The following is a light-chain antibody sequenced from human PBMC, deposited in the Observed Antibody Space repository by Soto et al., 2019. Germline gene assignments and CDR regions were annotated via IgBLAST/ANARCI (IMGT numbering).Light chain of an antibody. CDR1: QSVSNN. V-gene: IGKV3-15*01. CDR2: DAS. J-gene: IGKJ5*01. CDR3: QQYHNWPIT. Sequence: EILMTQSPATLSVSPGDRATLSFRASQSVSNNLAWYQQRPGQAPRLLMYDASTRATGIPARFSGSGSGTEFTLTISSLQSEDFAVYYCQQYHNWPITFGQGTRLQIK.